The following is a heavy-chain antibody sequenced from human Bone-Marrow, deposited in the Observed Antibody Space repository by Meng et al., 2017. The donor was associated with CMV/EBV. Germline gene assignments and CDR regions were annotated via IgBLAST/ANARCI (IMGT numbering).Heavy chain of an antibody. Sequence: ASVKVSCKASGYTFTGYYMHWVRQAPGQGLEWMGWINPNSGGTTYAQKFQGRVTMTRDTSISTAYMELRRLRSDDTAGYYCARDARIVVVEWTYCYYGMDVWGQGTTVTVSS. J-gene: IGHJ6*02. CDR1: GYTFTGYY. CDR3: ARDARIVVVEWTYCYYGMDV. V-gene: IGHV1-2*02. D-gene: IGHD2-15*01. CDR2: INPNSGGT.